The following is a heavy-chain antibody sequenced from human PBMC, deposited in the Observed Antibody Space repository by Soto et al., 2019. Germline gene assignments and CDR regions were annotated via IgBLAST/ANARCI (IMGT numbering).Heavy chain of an antibody. V-gene: IGHV4-39*01. J-gene: IGHJ4*02. CDR3: ARPAYSSGPFDY. Sequence: SETLSLTCTVSGGSISSSSYYWGWIRQPPGKGLEWIGSIYYSGSTYYNPSLKSRVTISVDTSKNQFSLKLSSVTAADTAVYYCARPAYSSGPFDYWGQGTLVTVSS. D-gene: IGHD6-19*01. CDR1: GGSISSSSYY. CDR2: IYYSGST.